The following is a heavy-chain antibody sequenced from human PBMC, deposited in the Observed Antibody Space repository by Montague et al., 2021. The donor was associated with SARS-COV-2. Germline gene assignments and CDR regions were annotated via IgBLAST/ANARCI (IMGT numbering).Heavy chain of an antibody. Sequence: SQTLSLTCTVSGGSISNSHYYCAWIRQPPGEGLEWIGRIYFNGHSYYNPSLKNRASISLDTSKNQYYLKLNSVAAADTAVYYCARQPPYQTGALDIWGQGTMVTVSS. J-gene: IGHJ3*02. D-gene: IGHD2-2*01. CDR3: ARQPPYQTGALDI. CDR1: GGSISNSHYY. V-gene: IGHV4-39*01. CDR2: IYFNGHS.